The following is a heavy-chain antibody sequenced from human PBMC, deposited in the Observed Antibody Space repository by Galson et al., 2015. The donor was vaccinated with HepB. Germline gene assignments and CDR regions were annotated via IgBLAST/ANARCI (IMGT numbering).Heavy chain of an antibody. CDR2: ISSNGGST. V-gene: IGHV3-64*02. CDR3: ARSGRDCSGGSGEKGYFDY. CDR1: GFTFSSYA. Sequence: SLRLSCAASGFTFSSYAMHWVRQAPGKGLEYVSAISSNGGSTYYADSVKGRFTISRDNSKNTLYLQMGSPRAEDIAVYYCARSGRDCSGGSGEKGYFDYWGQGTLVTVSS. D-gene: IGHD2-15*01. J-gene: IGHJ4*02.